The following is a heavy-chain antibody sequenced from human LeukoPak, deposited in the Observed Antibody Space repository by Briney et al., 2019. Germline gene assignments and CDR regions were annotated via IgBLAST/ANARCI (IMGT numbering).Heavy chain of an antibody. V-gene: IGHV1-18*01. D-gene: IGHD4-17*01. CDR1: GYTFSSFS. CDR2: VNPYNGDT. J-gene: IGHJ2*01. Sequence: ASVKVSCKASGYTFSSFSISWVRLAPGQGLEWVAWVNPYNGDTQSARKVQDRVTMTTDTSTSTAYMELRRLRPDDTAMYYCARSVGYGDYATRGYFDIWGRGTLVAVSS. CDR3: ARSVGYGDYATRGYFDI.